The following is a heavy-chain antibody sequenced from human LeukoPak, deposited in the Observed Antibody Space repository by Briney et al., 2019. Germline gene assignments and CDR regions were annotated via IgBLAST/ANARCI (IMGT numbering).Heavy chain of an antibody. CDR1: GLTLTRAR. CDR2: IKQDGSEK. V-gene: IGHV3-7*01. J-gene: IGHJ6*03. D-gene: IGHD6-6*01. CDR3: AREGRAARQTDYYYYIDV. Sequence: GGTLRLSNAGSGLTLTRARVSWVREGQARGGERVYNIKQDGSEKNYGDSVTGRFTSTIDNAKNSLYLQMNSLRAEDTAVYYCAREGRAARQTDYYYYIDVWGKGTTVTVSS.